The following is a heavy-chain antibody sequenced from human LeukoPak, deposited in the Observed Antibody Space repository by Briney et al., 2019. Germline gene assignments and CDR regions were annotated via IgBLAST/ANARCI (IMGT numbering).Heavy chain of an antibody. CDR2: VNNDGSVR. J-gene: IGHJ3*02. V-gene: IGHV3-74*01. D-gene: IGHD3/OR15-3a*01. CDR3: VRGSFGPDI. Sequence: GGSLRLSCAASGFTFSSHWMHWVRQAPGKGLVWVSRVNNDGSVRTYADSVKGRFTISRDNAKNTLYLQMNSLRDEDTAVYYCVRGSFGPDIWGQGTMVTVSS. CDR1: GFTFSSHW.